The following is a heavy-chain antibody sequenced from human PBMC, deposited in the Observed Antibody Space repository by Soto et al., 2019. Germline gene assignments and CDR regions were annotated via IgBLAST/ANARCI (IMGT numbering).Heavy chain of an antibody. Sequence: ASVKVSCKASGYTFTGYYMHWVRQAPGQGLEWMGWINPNSGGTNYAQKFQGWVTMTRDTSISTAYMELSRLRSDDTAVYYCARGATIIILYYYYYDMDVWAKGTTVTVSS. CDR2: INPNSGGT. D-gene: IGHD5-12*01. CDR1: GYTFTGYY. CDR3: ARGATIIILYYYYYDMDV. V-gene: IGHV1-2*04. J-gene: IGHJ6*04.